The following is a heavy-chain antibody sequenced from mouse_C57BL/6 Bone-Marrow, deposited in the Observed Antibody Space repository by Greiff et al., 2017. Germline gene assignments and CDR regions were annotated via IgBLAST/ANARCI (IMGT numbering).Heavy chain of an antibody. CDR1: GFNITDDY. CDR2: LDPENGDT. Sequence: VQLQQSGAELVRPGASVKLSCTASGFNITDDYMHWVKQRPEQGLAWIGWLDPENGDTEYASKFQGKATITADTASNTAYLQLSSLTSEDTAVYYWTELLWCAYWGQGTLLTVSS. V-gene: IGHV14-4*01. J-gene: IGHJ3*01. D-gene: IGHD2-1*01. CDR3: TELLWCAY.